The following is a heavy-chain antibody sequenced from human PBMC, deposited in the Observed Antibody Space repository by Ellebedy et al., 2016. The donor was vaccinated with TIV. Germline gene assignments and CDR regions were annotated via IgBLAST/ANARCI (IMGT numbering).Heavy chain of an antibody. CDR3: ARRSYHYCSFSGCFPFYFDS. D-gene: IGHD5-12*01. V-gene: IGHV5-51*01. CDR1: GYVFSTYW. J-gene: IGHJ4*02. CDR2: IDPSDSHT. Sequence: GESLKISXQGSGYVFSTYWIGWVRQRPGKGLEWMGIIDPSDSHTTYSPAFQGQVTISADKSINTVYLQWSSLKASDTAIYYCARRSYHYCSFSGCFPFYFDSWGRGTLVTVSS.